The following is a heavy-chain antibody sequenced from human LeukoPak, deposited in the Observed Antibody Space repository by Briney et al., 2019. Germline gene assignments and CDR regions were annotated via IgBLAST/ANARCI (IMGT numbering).Heavy chain of an antibody. D-gene: IGHD3-10*01. CDR2: ISSGSSYI. CDR3: ARDGVLWFGGEGAFDI. Sequence: GGSLRLSCAASGFTFRSYSMNWVRQAPGKGLEWVSSISSGSSYIYYADSVKGRFTISRDNAKNSLYLQMNSLRAEDTAVYYCARDGVLWFGGEGAFDIWGQGTMVTVSS. V-gene: IGHV3-21*01. J-gene: IGHJ3*02. CDR1: GFTFRSYS.